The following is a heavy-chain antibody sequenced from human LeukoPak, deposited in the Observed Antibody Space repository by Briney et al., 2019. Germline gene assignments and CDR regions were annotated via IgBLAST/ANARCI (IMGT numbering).Heavy chain of an antibody. J-gene: IGHJ4*02. CDR1: GGSFSGYY. D-gene: IGHD6-19*01. V-gene: IGHV4-34*01. CDR3: ASGAVADLYYFDS. CDR2: INHSGST. Sequence: PSETLSLTCAVFGGSFSGYYWSWIRQPPGRGLEWIGEINHSGSTTYNPSLKSRVTISVDTSKNQFSLKLSSVTAADTAVYYCASGAVADLYYFDSWGQGTLVTVSS.